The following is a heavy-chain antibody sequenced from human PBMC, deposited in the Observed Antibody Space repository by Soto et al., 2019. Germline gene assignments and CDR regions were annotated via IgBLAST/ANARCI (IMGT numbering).Heavy chain of an antibody. Sequence: EVQLVESGGGLVQPGGSLRLSCAASGVTFSSYSMNWVRQAPGKGLEWVSYISSSSSTIYYADSVKGRFTISRDNAKNSLYLQMNSLRGEDTAVYYCATDRRGYSSGGSDYWGQGTLVTVSS. CDR2: ISSSSSTI. D-gene: IGHD6-19*01. J-gene: IGHJ4*02. V-gene: IGHV3-48*01. CDR1: GVTFSSYS. CDR3: ATDRRGYSSGGSDY.